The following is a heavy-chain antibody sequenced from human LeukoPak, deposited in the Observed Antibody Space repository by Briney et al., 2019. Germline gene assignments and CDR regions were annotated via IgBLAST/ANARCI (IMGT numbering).Heavy chain of an antibody. CDR3: ARGITIFGVVDYYYGMDV. V-gene: IGHV3-53*04. CDR1: GFTFSSYA. J-gene: IGHJ6*02. Sequence: PGGSLRLSCAASGFTFSSYAMSWVRQAPGKWLEWVSVIYSGGSTYYADSVKGRFTISRHNSKNTLYLQMNSLRAEDTAVYYCARGITIFGVVDYYYGMDVWGQGTTVTVSS. CDR2: IYSGGST. D-gene: IGHD3-3*01.